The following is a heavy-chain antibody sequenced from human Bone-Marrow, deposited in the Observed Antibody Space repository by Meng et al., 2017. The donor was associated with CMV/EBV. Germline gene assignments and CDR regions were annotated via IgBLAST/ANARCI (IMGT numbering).Heavy chain of an antibody. CDR1: GFTFSNAW. V-gene: IGHV3-15*01. Sequence: GESLKISCAASGFTFSNAWMSWVRQAPGKGLEWVGRIKSKTDGGTTDYAAPVKGRFTISRDDSKNTLYLQMNSLKTEDTAVYYCARDRSSVVVVAADYYFDYWSQGTLVTVSS. CDR3: ARDRSSVVVVAADYYFDY. D-gene: IGHD2-15*01. J-gene: IGHJ4*02. CDR2: IKSKTDGGTT.